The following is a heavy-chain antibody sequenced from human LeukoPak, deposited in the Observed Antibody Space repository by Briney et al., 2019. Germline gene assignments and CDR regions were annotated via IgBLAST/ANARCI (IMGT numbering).Heavy chain of an antibody. CDR3: ARSATVTTREFDY. J-gene: IGHJ4*02. Sequence: SETLSLTCTVSGDSISTYYWSWIRQPAGKGLEWLGRIHSSGSSNYNPSLKGRVTMSVDTSKNQFSLNLTSVTAADTAVYYCARSATVTTREFDYWGQGTLVTVSS. D-gene: IGHD4-17*01. V-gene: IGHV4-4*07. CDR1: GDSISTYY. CDR2: IHSSGSS.